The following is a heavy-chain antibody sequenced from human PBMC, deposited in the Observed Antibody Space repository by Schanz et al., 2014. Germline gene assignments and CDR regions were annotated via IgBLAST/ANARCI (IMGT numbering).Heavy chain of an antibody. CDR1: GFTFSSYG. CDR3: AKQIHYDILTVTRN. Sequence: VQLVESGGGVVQFGRSLRLSCVASGFTFSSYGMHWVRQAPGKGLEWVSALSGSGGSTYYADSVKGRFTISRDNSKNTLYLQMNSRRAEDTAVYYCAKQIHYDILTVTRNWGQGTLVTVSS. CDR2: LSGSGGST. J-gene: IGHJ4*02. V-gene: IGHV3-23*04. D-gene: IGHD3-9*01.